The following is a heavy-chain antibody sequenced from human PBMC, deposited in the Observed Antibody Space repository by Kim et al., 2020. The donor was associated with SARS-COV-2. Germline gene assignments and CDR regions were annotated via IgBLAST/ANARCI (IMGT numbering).Heavy chain of an antibody. CDR1: GFTFSSYE. CDR2: ISSSGSTI. J-gene: IGHJ6*02. Sequence: GGSLRLSCAASGFTFSSYEMNWVRQAPGKGLEWVSYISSSGSTIYYADSVKGRFTISRDNAKNSLYLQMNSLRAEDTAVYYCARVLTDTAMVLVGLDGMDVWGQGTTVTVSS. D-gene: IGHD5-18*01. V-gene: IGHV3-48*03. CDR3: ARVLTDTAMVLVGLDGMDV.